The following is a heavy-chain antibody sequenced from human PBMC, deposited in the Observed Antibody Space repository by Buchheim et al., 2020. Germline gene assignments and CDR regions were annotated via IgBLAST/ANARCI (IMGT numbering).Heavy chain of an antibody. J-gene: IGHJ6*02. CDR3: SREDYYGMDV. Sequence: QEQLVQSGAEVKKSGASMKVSCKASGYTFTNFYVHWVRQAPGQGLEWMGLINCHDGSTDYAQKFQGRVTLTRGTSTNTVDMEVSSLRFEDTAIYYCSREDYYGMDVWGQGTT. CDR2: INCHDGST. V-gene: IGHV1-46*03. CDR1: GYTFTNFY.